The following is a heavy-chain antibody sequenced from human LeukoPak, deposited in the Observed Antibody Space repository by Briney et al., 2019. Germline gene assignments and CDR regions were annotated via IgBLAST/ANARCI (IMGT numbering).Heavy chain of an antibody. D-gene: IGHD3-3*01. CDR2: IYYTGST. CDR3: ARAFLEWQYAFDI. CDR1: GGSISSYY. Sequence: SETLSLTCTVSGGSISSYYWSWIRQPPGKGLEWIGYIYYTGSTSYSPSLKSRVTISVDTSKNQFSLKLSSVTAADTAVYYCARAFLEWQYAFDIWGQGTMVTVSS. J-gene: IGHJ3*02. V-gene: IGHV4-59*08.